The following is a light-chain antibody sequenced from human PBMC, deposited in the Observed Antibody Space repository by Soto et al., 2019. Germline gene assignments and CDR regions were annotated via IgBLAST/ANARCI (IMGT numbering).Light chain of an antibody. CDR2: AAS. CDR3: QQLNSYPLN. CDR1: QGISSY. Sequence: IQLTHSPSSLSASVVDRVTITCRASQGISSYLAWYQQKPGKAPKLLIYAASTLQSGVPSRFSGSGSGTDFTLTISSLQPEDFATYYCQQLNSYPLNFGGGTKVDIK. J-gene: IGKJ4*01. V-gene: IGKV1-9*01.